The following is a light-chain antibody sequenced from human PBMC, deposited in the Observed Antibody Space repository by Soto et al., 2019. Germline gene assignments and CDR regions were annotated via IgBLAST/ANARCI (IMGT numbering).Light chain of an antibody. CDR2: GNT. V-gene: IGLV1-40*01. CDR3: QVWDSSSDHRV. Sequence: QSVLTQPPSVSGAPGQGVSISCTGSSSNIGAGYDVHWYQQLPGTAPKLLIYGNTFRPSGVPERFSGSKSGTSASLAITGLQADDEADYYCQVWDSSSDHRVFGTGTKLTVL. J-gene: IGLJ1*01. CDR1: SSNIGAGYD.